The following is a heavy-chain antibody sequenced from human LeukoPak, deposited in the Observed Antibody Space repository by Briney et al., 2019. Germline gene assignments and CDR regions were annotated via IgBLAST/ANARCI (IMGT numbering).Heavy chain of an antibody. D-gene: IGHD6-6*01. J-gene: IGHJ5*02. CDR2: IYTSGST. CDR1: GGSISSYY. CDR3: AGRQVDADSSPSVLGFDP. V-gene: IGHV4-4*07. Sequence: SETLSLTCTVSGGSISSYYWSWIRQPAGKGLEWIGRIYTSGSTNYNPSLKRRVTMSVDTSKNQFSLKLSSVTAADTAVYYCAGRQVDADSSPSVLGFDPWGQGTLVTVSS.